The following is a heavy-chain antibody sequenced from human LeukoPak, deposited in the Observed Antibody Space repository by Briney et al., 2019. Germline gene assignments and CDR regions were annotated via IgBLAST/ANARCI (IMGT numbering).Heavy chain of an antibody. D-gene: IGHD3-22*01. V-gene: IGHV1-2*02. J-gene: IGHJ6*03. CDR1: GYTFTGYY. CDR3: ARERITMIVVATYMDV. CDR2: INLNSGGT. Sequence: ASVKVSCKASGYTFTGYYMHWVRQAPGQGLEWMGWINLNSGGTNYAQKFQGRVTMTRDTSISTAYMELSRLRSDDTAVYYCARERITMIVVATYMDVWGKGTTVTVSS.